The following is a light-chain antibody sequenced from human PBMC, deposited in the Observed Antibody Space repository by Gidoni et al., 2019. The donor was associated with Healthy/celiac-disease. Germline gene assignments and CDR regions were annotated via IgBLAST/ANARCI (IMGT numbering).Light chain of an antibody. CDR2: DVN. J-gene: IGLJ2*01. V-gene: IGLV2-14*01. CDR1: SSDVGGYNY. CDR3: SSYTSSSTVV. Sequence: SALTQPASVSGSPGHTITISCTGTSSDVGGYNYVSWYQQHPGKAPKLMIYDVNNRPSGVSNRFSGSKSGNTASLTISGLQAEDEADYYCSSYTSSSTVVFGGGTRLTVL.